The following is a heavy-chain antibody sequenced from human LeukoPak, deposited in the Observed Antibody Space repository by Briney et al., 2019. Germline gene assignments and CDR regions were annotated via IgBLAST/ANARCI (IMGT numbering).Heavy chain of an antibody. Sequence: ASVKVSCKASGSTFTRYYIHWVRQAPGQGLDWMGMINPSSGSTRFAQMFQDRVTMTRDTSTSAVYMELSSLTSEDTAMYDCARTYSSSWSFCDSWGQGTLVTVSS. J-gene: IGHJ4*02. CDR3: ARTYSSSWSFCDS. D-gene: IGHD6-13*01. CDR1: GSTFTRYY. V-gene: IGHV1-46*01. CDR2: INPSSGST.